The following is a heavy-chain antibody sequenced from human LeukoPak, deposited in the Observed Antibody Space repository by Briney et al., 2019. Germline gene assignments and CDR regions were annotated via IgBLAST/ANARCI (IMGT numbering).Heavy chain of an antibody. D-gene: IGHD4-17*01. J-gene: IGHJ4*02. Sequence: GESLKISCKGSGYSFSTYWIGWVRQMPGKGLEWMGIIYPGDSETRYSPSFQGQVTISADKSITTAYLQWSSLKASDTAMYYCARLFSHGDLYYFDYWGQGTLVTVSS. CDR3: ARLFSHGDLYYFDY. V-gene: IGHV5-51*01. CDR1: GYSFSTYW. CDR2: IYPGDSET.